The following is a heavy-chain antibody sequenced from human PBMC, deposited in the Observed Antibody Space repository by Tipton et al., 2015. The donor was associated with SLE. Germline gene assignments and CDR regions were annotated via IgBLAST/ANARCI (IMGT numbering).Heavy chain of an antibody. Sequence: TLSLTCAVYGGSFSGYYWSWIRQPPGKGLEWIGEINHSGSTNYNPSLKSRVTISVEMSKNQFSLKLSSVTAADTAVYYCARLGPLIDAFDIWGQGTMVTVSS. CDR3: ARLGPLIDAFDI. D-gene: IGHD7-27*01. CDR2: INHSGST. CDR1: GGSFSGYY. V-gene: IGHV4-34*01. J-gene: IGHJ3*02.